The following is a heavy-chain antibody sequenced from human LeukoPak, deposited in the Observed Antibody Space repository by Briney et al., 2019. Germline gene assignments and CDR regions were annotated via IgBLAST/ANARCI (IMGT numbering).Heavy chain of an antibody. V-gene: IGHV3-7*04. CDR1: GFTFSSYW. Sequence: PGGSLRLSCAASGFTFSSYWMSWVRQAPGKGLQWVANINQDGSEKYYVDSVKGRFTISRDKAKNSLYLQMKSLRTEDTAVYYCARYGALDYWGQGTLVTVSS. D-gene: IGHD4-17*01. CDR3: ARYGALDY. CDR2: INQDGSEK. J-gene: IGHJ4*02.